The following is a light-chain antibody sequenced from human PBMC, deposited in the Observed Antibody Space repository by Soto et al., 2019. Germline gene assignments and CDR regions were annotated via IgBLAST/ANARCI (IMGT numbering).Light chain of an antibody. Sequence: EIVLTQSPATLSLSPGERATLSCGASQSVRSSYLAWYQQKPGLAPRLLIYDASSRATGIPDRFSGSGSGTDFTLTIRRLEPEDFAVYYCQQYGSSPPITFGQGTRLEIK. J-gene: IGKJ5*01. CDR3: QQYGSSPPIT. CDR2: DAS. CDR1: QSVRSSY. V-gene: IGKV3D-20*01.